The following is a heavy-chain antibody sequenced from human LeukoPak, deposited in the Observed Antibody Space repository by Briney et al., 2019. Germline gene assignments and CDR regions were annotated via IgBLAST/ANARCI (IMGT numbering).Heavy chain of an antibody. Sequence: GGSLRLSCAASGFTFSNYAMSWVRQAPGKGLEWVSHFSGSDDYYTDSVKGRFTISRDNSRNTLYLQMNSLRAEDTAVYYCARCSGGSCYLPLDYWGQGTLVTVSS. CDR3: ARCSGGSCYLPLDY. V-gene: IGHV3-23*01. D-gene: IGHD2-15*01. J-gene: IGHJ4*02. CDR1: GFTFSNYA. CDR2: FSGSDD.